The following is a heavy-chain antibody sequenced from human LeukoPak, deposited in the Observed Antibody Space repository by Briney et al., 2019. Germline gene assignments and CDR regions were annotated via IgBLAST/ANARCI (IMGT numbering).Heavy chain of an antibody. V-gene: IGHV4-59*08. D-gene: IGHD4-11*01. CDR3: ARSVPSLDYLFDS. CDR2: IYNSGIT. J-gene: IGHJ5*01. CDR1: GGSISGYY. Sequence: PSETLSLTCTVSGGSISGYYWTWIRQLPGKGLEWIGYIYNSGITNYNPSLKSRVTVSADTSKNQFSLRLTSVTAADTAVYYCARSVPSLDYLFDSWGHGTLVTVSS.